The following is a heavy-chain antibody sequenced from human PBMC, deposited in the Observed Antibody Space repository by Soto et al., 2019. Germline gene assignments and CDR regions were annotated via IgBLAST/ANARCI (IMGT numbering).Heavy chain of an antibody. CDR1: GGSIGGVGYS. CDR3: ARAQFYSGSGNYNNLMFDA. CDR2: MYHSGTF. V-gene: IGHV4-30-2*01. J-gene: IGHJ5*02. D-gene: IGHD3-10*01. Sequence: SETLSLTCAVSGGSIGGVGYSWSWIRQPPGGGLEWIGYMYHSGTFLKSPSLKTRLTMSLDMSKNQFSLTLNSMTAADTAVYYCARAQFYSGSGNYNNLMFDAWGQGIQVTVSS.